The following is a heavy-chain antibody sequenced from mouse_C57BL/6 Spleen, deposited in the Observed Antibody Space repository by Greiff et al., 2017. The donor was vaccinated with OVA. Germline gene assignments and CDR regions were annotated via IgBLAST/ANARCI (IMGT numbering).Heavy chain of an antibody. CDR2: IHPNSGST. Sequence: QVQLKESGAELVKPGASVKLSCKASGYTFTSYWMHWVKQRPGQGLEWIGMIHPNSGSTNYNEKFKSKATLTVDKSSSTAYMQLSSLTSEDSAVYYCARDGNYAMDYWGQGTSVTVSS. J-gene: IGHJ4*01. V-gene: IGHV1-64*01. D-gene: IGHD1-1*01. CDR1: GYTFTSYW. CDR3: ARDGNYAMDY.